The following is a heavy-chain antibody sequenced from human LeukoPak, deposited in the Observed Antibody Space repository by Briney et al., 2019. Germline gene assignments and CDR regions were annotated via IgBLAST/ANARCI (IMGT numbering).Heavy chain of an antibody. V-gene: IGHV3-21*01. J-gene: IGHJ4*02. D-gene: IGHD2-2*02. CDR3: ARLRMWGSTIPFDY. CDR1: GFTFSSYS. Sequence: GGSLRLSCAASGFTFSSYSMNWVRRAPGKGLEWVSSISSSSSYIYYADSVKGRFTISRDNAKNSLYLQMNSLRAEDTAVYYCARLRMWGSTIPFDYWGQGTLVTVSS. CDR2: ISSSSSYI.